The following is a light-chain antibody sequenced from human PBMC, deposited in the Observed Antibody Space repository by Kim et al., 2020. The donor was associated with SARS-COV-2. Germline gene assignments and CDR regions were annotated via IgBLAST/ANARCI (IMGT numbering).Light chain of an antibody. CDR1: SSNVGSNY. J-gene: IGLJ3*02. CDR3: AAWDDSLSGSWV. CDR2: RNN. V-gene: IGLV1-47*01. Sequence: QWVTISWSGSSSNVGSNYVYWYQQLPGTAPKLLIYRNNQRPSGVPDRFSGSKSGTSASLAISGLRSEDEADYYCAAWDDSLSGSWVFGGGTQLTVL.